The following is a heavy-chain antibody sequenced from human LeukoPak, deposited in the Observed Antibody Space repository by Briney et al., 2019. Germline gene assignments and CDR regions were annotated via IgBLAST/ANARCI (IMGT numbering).Heavy chain of an antibody. Sequence: GRSLRLSCAGSGFIFNNYAMHWVRQPPGKGLEWVSGISWNSGSIDYADSVKGRFTISRDNAKNSLYLQMNSLRVEDTASYYCAKDNRRHYTSGPNPDSLHWGQGALVTVSS. CDR3: AKDNRRHYTSGPNPDSLH. D-gene: IGHD6-19*01. V-gene: IGHV3-9*01. CDR2: ISWNSGSI. J-gene: IGHJ4*02. CDR1: GFIFNNYA.